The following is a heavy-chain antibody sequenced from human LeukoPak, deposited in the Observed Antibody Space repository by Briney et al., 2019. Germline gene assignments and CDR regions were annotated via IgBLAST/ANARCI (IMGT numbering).Heavy chain of an antibody. CDR3: ARDAAGGDFVVVPAARGFDF. CDR2: ISSSSSYI. J-gene: IGHJ4*02. V-gene: IGHV3-21*01. CDR1: GFTFSNYA. Sequence: GGSLRPSCAASGFTFSNYAMNWVRQAPGKGLEWVSSISSSSSYIYYADSVKGRFTISRDNAKNSLYLQMNSLRPEDTAVYYCARDAAGGDFVVVPAARGFDFWGQGTLVTVSS. D-gene: IGHD2-2*01.